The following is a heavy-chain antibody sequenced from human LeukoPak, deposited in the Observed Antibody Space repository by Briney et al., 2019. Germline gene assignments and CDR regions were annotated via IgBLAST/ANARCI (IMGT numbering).Heavy chain of an antibody. Sequence: GGSLRLSCAASGFTFSDYYMSWIRQAPGKGLEWVSYISSSGSTIYYADSVKGRFTISRDNAKNSLYLQMNSLRSEDTAVYYCARDRLRGIAAASSDAFDIWGQGTMVTVSS. J-gene: IGHJ3*02. CDR1: GFTFSDYY. CDR2: ISSSGSTI. CDR3: ARDRLRGIAAASSDAFDI. V-gene: IGHV3-11*01. D-gene: IGHD6-13*01.